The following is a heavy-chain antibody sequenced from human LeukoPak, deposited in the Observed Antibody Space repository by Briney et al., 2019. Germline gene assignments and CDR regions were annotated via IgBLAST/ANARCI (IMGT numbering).Heavy chain of an antibody. D-gene: IGHD2-15*01. J-gene: IGHJ5*02. CDR3: ATQQCSGGSCYSRAIWFDP. V-gene: IGHV4-39*01. CDR1: GGSISSYY. CDR2: MYHSGNT. Sequence: PSETLSLTCTVSGGSISSYYWGWIRQPPGKGLEWIASMYHSGNTYYNPSLGSRVTVSVDTSKNQFSLKLNSVTAADTAVYYCATQQCSGGSCYSRAIWFDPWGQGTLVTVSS.